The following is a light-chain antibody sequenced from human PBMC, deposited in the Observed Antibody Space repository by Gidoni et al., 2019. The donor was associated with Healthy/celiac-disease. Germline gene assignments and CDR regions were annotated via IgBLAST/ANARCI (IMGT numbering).Light chain of an antibody. CDR3: QQYGSSPWT. CDR2: GAS. CDR1: QSVSSSY. V-gene: IGKV3-20*01. J-gene: IGKJ1*01. Sequence: EIVLTQSPRTLSLSPGESTTLSCRANQSVSSSYLAWYQQKPGQAPRLLIYGASSRATGIPDRFSGSGSGTDFTLTISRLEPEDFAVYYCQQYGSSPWTFGQGTKVEIK.